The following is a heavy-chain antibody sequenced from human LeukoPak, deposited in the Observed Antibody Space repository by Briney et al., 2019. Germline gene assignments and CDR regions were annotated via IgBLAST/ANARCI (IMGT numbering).Heavy chain of an antibody. CDR3: ARSYYYDYRQIDY. CDR2: IYYSGST. J-gene: IGHJ4*02. Sequence: SETLSLTCTVSGDSISTSSYYWGWIRQPPGKGLEWLGSIYYSGSTYYNPSLKSRVTISVDTSKNQFSLNLYSVTAADTAVFYCARSYYYDYRQIDYWGQGTLVTVPS. D-gene: IGHD3-22*01. CDR1: GDSISTSSYY. V-gene: IGHV4-39*01.